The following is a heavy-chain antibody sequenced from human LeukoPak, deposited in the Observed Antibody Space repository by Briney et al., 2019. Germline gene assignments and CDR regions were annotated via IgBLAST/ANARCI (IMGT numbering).Heavy chain of an antibody. D-gene: IGHD3-9*01. Sequence: GASVKVSCKASGYTFTSYDINWVRQATGQGLEWMGWMNPNSGNTGYAQKFQGRVTITRNTSISTAYMELSSLGSEDTAVYYCARGDNYYYYYYMDVWGKGTTVTVSS. V-gene: IGHV1-8*03. CDR3: ARGDNYYYYYYMDV. J-gene: IGHJ6*03. CDR2: MNPNSGNT. CDR1: GYTFTSYD.